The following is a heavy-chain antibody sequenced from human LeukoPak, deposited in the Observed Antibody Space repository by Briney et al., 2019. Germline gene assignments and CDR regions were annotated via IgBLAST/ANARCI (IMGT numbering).Heavy chain of an antibody. V-gene: IGHV4-38-2*02. CDR1: GYSISSGYY. CDR3: AREYRSSWYLNWFDP. J-gene: IGHJ5*02. Sequence: SETQSLTCTVSGYSISSGYYWGWIRQSPGKGLEWIGSIYNSGSTYYNPSLKSRVTISVDTSKNQFSLQLSSVTAADTAVYYCAREYRSSWYLNWFDPWGQGTLVTVSS. CDR2: IYNSGST. D-gene: IGHD6-13*01.